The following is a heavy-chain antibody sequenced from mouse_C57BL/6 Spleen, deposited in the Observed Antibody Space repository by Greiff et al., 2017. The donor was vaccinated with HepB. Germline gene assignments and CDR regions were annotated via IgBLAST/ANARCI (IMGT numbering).Heavy chain of an antibody. J-gene: IGHJ1*03. CDR2: LYPGDGDT. CDR3: ARWLLDCYFCV. CDR1: GYAFSSSW. D-gene: IGHD2-3*01. V-gene: IGHV1-82*01. Sequence: QVQLQQSGPELVKPGASVKISCKASGYAFSSSWMNWVKQRPGKGLEWIGRLYPGDGDTNYKGEFKGQSTLTADKSTSTAYMQLSSLTSEDSAVYFCARWLLDCYFCVWGTATTVTVAS.